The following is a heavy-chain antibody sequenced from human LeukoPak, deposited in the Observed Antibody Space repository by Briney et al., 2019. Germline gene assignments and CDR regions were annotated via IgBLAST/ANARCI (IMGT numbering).Heavy chain of an antibody. Sequence: SVKVSCKASGGTFSSYAISWVRQAPGQGLEWMGGIIPIFGTANYAQKFQGRVTITADESTSTAYMELSSLRSEDTAVYYCARDSGRHDILTGYVELDYWGQGTLVTVSS. J-gene: IGHJ4*02. V-gene: IGHV1-69*13. CDR1: GGTFSSYA. CDR3: ARDSGRHDILTGYVELDY. CDR2: IIPIFGTA. D-gene: IGHD3-9*01.